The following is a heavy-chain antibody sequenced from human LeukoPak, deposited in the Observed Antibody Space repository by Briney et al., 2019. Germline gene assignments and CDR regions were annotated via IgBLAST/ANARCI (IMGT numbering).Heavy chain of an antibody. CDR2: IYHSGST. V-gene: IGHV4-30-2*01. J-gene: IGHJ4*02. CDR1: GGSISSGGYS. Sequence: PSETLSLTCAVSGGSISSGGYSWSWIRQPPGKGLEWIGHIYHSGSTYYNPSLKSRVTISVDRSKNQFSLKLSSVTAADTAVYYCASHSGYDLYFDYWGQGTLVTVSS. CDR3: ASHSGYDLYFDY. D-gene: IGHD5-12*01.